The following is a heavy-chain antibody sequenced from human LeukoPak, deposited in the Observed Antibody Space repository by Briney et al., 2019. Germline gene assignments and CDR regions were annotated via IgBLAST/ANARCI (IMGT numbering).Heavy chain of an antibody. V-gene: IGHV3-23*01. J-gene: IGHJ6*02. CDR2: ISGSGGST. Sequence: GESLRISCAASGFTFSNYAMTWVRQAPGKGLEWVSAISGSGGSTYYADFVKGRFTISRDNSKSTLYLQMNSLRAEDTALCYCARYCTGSSCSAGGNYYGMDVWGQGTTVTVSS. CDR1: GFTFSNYA. CDR3: ARYCTGSSCSAGGNYYGMDV. D-gene: IGHD2-2*01.